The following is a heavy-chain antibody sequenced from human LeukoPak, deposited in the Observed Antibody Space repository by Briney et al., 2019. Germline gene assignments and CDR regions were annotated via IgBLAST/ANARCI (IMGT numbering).Heavy chain of an antibody. D-gene: IGHD6-19*01. CDR2: VYYSGGGT. J-gene: IGHJ4*02. Sequence: SETLSLTCTVSRGSITDNHWSWIRQPPGKGLEWIGYVYYSGGGTNYNPSLKSRVTMSVDTSKNHFSLKLGSVTAADTAVYYCARGNSSGWYGGFDYWGQGILVTVSS. V-gene: IGHV4-59*01. CDR3: ARGNSSGWYGGFDY. CDR1: RGSITDNH.